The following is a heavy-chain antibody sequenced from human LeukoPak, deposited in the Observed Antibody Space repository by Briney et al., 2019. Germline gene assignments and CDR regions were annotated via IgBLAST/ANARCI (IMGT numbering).Heavy chain of an antibody. CDR1: GGSTSIGGYY. D-gene: IGHD2-8*01. CDR3: ARGARFTKYYFDY. J-gene: IGHJ4*02. V-gene: IGHV4-31*03. CDR2: IYYSGST. Sequence: SETLSLTCTVSGGSTSIGGYYWSWIRQHPGKGLEWIGYIYYSGSTYYKPSLKSRVTISVDTSKNQFSLKLSSVTAADTAVYYCARGARFTKYYFDYWGQGTLVTVSS.